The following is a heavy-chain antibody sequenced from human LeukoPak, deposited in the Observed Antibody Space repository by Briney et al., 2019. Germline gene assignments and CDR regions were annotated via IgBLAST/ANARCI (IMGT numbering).Heavy chain of an antibody. CDR2: ISYDGSNK. D-gene: IGHD2-15*01. CDR3: AKDRVVVAAAYFDY. V-gene: IGHV3-30*18. J-gene: IGHJ4*02. Sequence: GRSLRLSCAASGFTFSSYGMHWVRQAPGKGLEWVAVISYDGSNKYYADSVKGRLTISRDNSKNTLYLQMNSLRAEDTAVYYCAKDRVVVAAAYFDYWGREPWSPSPQ. CDR1: GFTFSSYG.